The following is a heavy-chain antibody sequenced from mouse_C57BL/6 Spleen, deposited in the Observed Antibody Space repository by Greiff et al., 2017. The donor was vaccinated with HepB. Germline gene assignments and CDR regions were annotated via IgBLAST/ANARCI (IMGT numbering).Heavy chain of an antibody. CDR1: GYTFTSYW. Sequence: VQLQQSGAELVKPGASVKLSCKASGYTFTSYWMHWVKQRPGQGLEWIGMIHPNSGSTNYNEKFKSKATLTVDKSSSTAYMQLSSLTYEDSAVYYCASYYGSSYVAMDYWGQGTSVTVSS. V-gene: IGHV1-64*01. CDR2: IHPNSGST. J-gene: IGHJ4*01. D-gene: IGHD1-1*01. CDR3: ASYYGSSYVAMDY.